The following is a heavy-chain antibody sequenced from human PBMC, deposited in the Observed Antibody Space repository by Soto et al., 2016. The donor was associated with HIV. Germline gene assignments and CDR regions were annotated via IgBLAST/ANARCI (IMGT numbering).Heavy chain of an antibody. CDR3: ARFPSGGPFDY. CDR1: GYTFTGYY. J-gene: IGHJ4*02. CDR2: ISPNSGGT. V-gene: IGHV1-2*02. Sequence: QVQLVQSGAEVKKPGASLKVSCKTSGYTFTGYYIHWVRQAPGQGLEWMGWISPNSGGTNYAQKFQGRVTMTRDTSINIAYMELRSLKSDDTAMYYCARFPSGGPFDYWGQGTLVTVSS. D-gene: IGHD3-10*01.